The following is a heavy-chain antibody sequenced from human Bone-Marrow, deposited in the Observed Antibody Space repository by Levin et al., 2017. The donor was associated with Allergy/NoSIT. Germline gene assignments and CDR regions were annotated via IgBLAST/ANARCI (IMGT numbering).Heavy chain of an antibody. CDR2: ISGSGGST. CDR3: AKVERLGELSLSVYYYYYGMDV. CDR1: GFTFSSYA. D-gene: IGHD3-16*02. J-gene: IGHJ6*02. V-gene: IGHV3-23*01. Sequence: SGGSLRLSCAASGFTFSSYAMSWVRQAPGKGLEWVSAISGSGGSTYYADSVKGRFTISRDNSKNTLYLQMNSLRAEDTAVYYCAKVERLGELSLSVYYYYYGMDVWGQGTTVTVSS.